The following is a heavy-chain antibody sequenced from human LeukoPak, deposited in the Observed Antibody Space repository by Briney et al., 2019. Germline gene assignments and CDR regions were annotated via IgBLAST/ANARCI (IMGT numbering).Heavy chain of an antibody. CDR3: ASEDVDTGDF. D-gene: IGHD5-18*01. Sequence: GGSLRLSCAAAGFTFTIAGIHWVRLAAGKGLEWVSFISHDGTNKYYSDSVDGRFIVSRLNSQNTVYLQMNDLRPEDTATYYCASEDVDTGDFWGQGTLVTVSS. CDR2: ISHDGTNK. V-gene: IGHV3-30*01. CDR1: GFTFTIAG. J-gene: IGHJ4*02.